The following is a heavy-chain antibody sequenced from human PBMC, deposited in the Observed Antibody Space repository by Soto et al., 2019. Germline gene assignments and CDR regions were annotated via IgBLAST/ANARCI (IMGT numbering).Heavy chain of an antibody. CDR3: ASRSYGGNTPFDY. CDR1: GGSISSYN. CDR2: IYYSGST. D-gene: IGHD2-15*01. Sequence: SETLSLTCTVSGGSISSYNWSWIRQPPGKGLEWIGYIYYSGSTNYNPSLKSRVTISVDTSKNQFSLKLSSVTAADTAVYYCASRSYGGNTPFDYWGQGTLVTVSS. J-gene: IGHJ4*02. V-gene: IGHV4-59*01.